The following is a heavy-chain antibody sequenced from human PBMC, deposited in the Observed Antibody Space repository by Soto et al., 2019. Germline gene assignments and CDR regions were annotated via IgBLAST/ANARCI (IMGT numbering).Heavy chain of an antibody. CDR2: ISYDGSNK. V-gene: IGHV3-30*18. CDR1: VFTFSIYG. J-gene: IGHJ4*02. CDR3: AKDWAEDVVVPAAPLDY. D-gene: IGHD2-2*01. Sequence: PWGALLVSCAAYVFTFSIYGMPWVRQAPGKGLEWVAVISYDGSNKYYADSVKGRFTISRDNSKNTLYLQMKSLRAEDTAVYYCAKDWAEDVVVPAAPLDYWGQGTMVTVSS.